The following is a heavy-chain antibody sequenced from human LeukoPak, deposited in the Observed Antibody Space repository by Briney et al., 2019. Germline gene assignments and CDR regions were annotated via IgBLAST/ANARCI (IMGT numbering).Heavy chain of an antibody. CDR1: GGSINSYY. J-gene: IGHJ5*02. Sequence: SETLSLTCTVSGGSINSYYWSWIRQPPGKALEWIGYIYYTGSTNYNPSLKSRVTISVDTSKNQFSLKLSSVTAADTAVYYCARGAYNYYDSSGYYYYGWFDPWGREPWSPSPQ. V-gene: IGHV4-59*01. CDR3: ARGAYNYYDSSGYYYYGWFDP. CDR2: IYYTGST. D-gene: IGHD3-22*01.